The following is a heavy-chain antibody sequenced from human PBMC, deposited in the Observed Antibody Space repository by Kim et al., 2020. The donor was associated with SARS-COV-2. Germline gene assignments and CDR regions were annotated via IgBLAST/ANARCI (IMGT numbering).Heavy chain of an antibody. V-gene: IGHV3-15*01. Sequence: GGSLRLSCAASGFTFSNAWMNWVRQAPGKGLEWVGRIKNKIDGGTTDYAAPVKGRFAISRDDSEKTLYLQMNSLKSGDTAVYYCAADLGLWSGDLLYHEFDYWGQGTLVTVSS. J-gene: IGHJ4*02. CDR2: IKNKIDGGTT. D-gene: IGHD3-10*01. CDR3: AADLGLWSGDLLYHEFDY. CDR1: GFTFSNAW.